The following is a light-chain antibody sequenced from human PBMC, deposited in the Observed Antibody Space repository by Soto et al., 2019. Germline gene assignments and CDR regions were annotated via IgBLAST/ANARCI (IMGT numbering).Light chain of an antibody. CDR2: GAS. CDR3: QQYENWPG. V-gene: IGKV3-15*01. CDR1: QSVSSN. J-gene: IGKJ4*01. Sequence: IVMTQSPATLSVSPGERATLSCRASQSVSSNLAWYQQKPGQAPRLLIYGASTRATDIPARFSGSGSGTEFTLTISGLQSEDFAVYYCQQYENWPGFGGGTKVDIK.